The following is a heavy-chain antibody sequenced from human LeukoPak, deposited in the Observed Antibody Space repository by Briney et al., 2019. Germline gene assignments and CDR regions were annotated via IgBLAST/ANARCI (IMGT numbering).Heavy chain of an antibody. D-gene: IGHD6-25*01. J-gene: IGHJ4*02. Sequence: GGSLRLSCAASGFTFSTYSMHWVRQAPGKGLEWVAVIADDGKDKHYVESVKGRFTISRDNSKNTLYLQMNSLRVEDTAVYYCARDRHIAAAGYYFDYWGQGTLVTVSS. CDR1: GFTFSTYS. CDR2: IADDGKDK. CDR3: ARDRHIAAAGYYFDY. V-gene: IGHV3-30*04.